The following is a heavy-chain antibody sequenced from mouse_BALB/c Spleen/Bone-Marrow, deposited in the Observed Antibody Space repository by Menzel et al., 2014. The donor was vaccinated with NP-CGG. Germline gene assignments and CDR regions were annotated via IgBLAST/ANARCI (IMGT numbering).Heavy chain of an antibody. V-gene: IGHV1S53*02. Sequence: VQLQESDAELVKPGASVKISCKASGYTFTDHAIHWVKQKPEQGLEWIGYISPGNGDIKYNEKFKGKATLTADKSSSTAYMQLNSLTSEDSAVHFCKSNNYGSSRGFAQWGQGTLVTVSA. CDR2: ISPGNGDI. J-gene: IGHJ3*01. D-gene: IGHD1-1*01. CDR1: GYTFTDHA. CDR3: KSNNYGSSRGFAQ.